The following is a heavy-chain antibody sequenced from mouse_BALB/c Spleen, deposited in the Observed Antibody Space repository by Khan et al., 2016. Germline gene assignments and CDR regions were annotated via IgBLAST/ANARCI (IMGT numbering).Heavy chain of an antibody. J-gene: IGHJ3*01. CDR2: IRLKSNNYAT. D-gene: IGHD4-1*01. Sequence: EVQLVESGGGLVQPGGSMKLSCVASGFTFSNYWMNWVRQSPEKGLEWVAEIRLKSNNYATHYAESVKGRFTISRDDSKSLVYLQMNTVRAEDTGSYYCTTGCFYWGQGTLVTVAA. CDR1: GFTFSNYW. CDR3: TTGCFY. V-gene: IGHV6-6*02.